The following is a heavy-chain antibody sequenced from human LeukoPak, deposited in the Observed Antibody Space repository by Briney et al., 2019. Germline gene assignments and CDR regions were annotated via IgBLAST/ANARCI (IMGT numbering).Heavy chain of an antibody. J-gene: IGHJ4*02. CDR3: AKKKPGNGDRLDY. CDR2: ISYDGSNK. CDR1: GFTFSSYG. Sequence: PGGSLRLSCAASGFTFSSYGMHWVRQAPGKGLEWVAVISYDGSNKYYADSVKGRFTISRDNSKNTLYLQMNTLKVEDTAVYYCAKKKPGNGDRLDYWGQGTLLTVSS. V-gene: IGHV3-30*18. D-gene: IGHD2-21*02.